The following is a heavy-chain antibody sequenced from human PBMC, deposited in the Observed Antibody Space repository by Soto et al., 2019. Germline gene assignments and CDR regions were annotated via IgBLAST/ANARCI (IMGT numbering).Heavy chain of an antibody. CDR3: ARGNHWWLHLWYFDL. CDR2: IIPIFGTA. D-gene: IGHD5-12*01. J-gene: IGHJ2*01. Sequence: QVQLVQSGAEVKKPGSSVTVSCKASGGTFSSYTISWVRQAPGQGLEWMGGIIPIFGTANYAQKLQGRVRSTADASRSTANMDVSSLSSADTAVYYCARGNHWWLHLWYFDLTCGRTLVTVSS. CDR1: GGTFSSYT. V-gene: IGHV1-69*12.